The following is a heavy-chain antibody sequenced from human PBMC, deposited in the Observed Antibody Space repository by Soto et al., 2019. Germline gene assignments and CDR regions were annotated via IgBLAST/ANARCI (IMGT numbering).Heavy chain of an antibody. J-gene: IGHJ5*01. V-gene: IGHV3-30*18. CDR3: GKDSYYYESRGHYVLES. CDR1: GFTFNAYG. Sequence: GGSLRLSCVASGFTFNAYGMHWVRQAPGKGLEWVAHVSSDGNKKYYADSVKGRFTVSRDNSKNTLYLEMNTLRVEDMAVDYCGKDSYYYESRGHYVLESWGQGT. D-gene: IGHD3-22*01. CDR2: VSSDGNKK.